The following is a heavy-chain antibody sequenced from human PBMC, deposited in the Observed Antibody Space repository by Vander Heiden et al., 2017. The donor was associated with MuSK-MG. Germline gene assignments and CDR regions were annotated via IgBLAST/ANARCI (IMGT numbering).Heavy chain of an antibody. CDR1: GFTFSSYS. Sequence: EVQLVESGGGLVKPGGSLRLSCAASGFTFSSYSMNWVRQAPGKGLEWVSSISSSSSYIYYADSVKGRFTISRDNAKNSLYLQMNSLRAEDTAVYYCARETIVGAVGFDYWGQGTLVTVSS. V-gene: IGHV3-21*01. J-gene: IGHJ4*02. CDR3: ARETIVGAVGFDY. D-gene: IGHD1-26*01. CDR2: ISSSSSYI.